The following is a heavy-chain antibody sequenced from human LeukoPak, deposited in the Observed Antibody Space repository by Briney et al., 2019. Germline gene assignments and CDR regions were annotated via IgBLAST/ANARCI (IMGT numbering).Heavy chain of an antibody. CDR3: AKTVSSSWGFFDS. CDR2: VRDDGSTK. CDR1: GFTFRSYG. J-gene: IGHJ4*02. D-gene: IGHD6-6*01. Sequence: PGGSLRLSSAASGFTFRSYGMHWVRQAPGKGLEWMAFVRDDGSTKYYADSVKGRFTISRDNSKSTLFLQMNSLRAEDTAVYFCAKTVSSSWGFFDSWGQGTLVTVSS. V-gene: IGHV3-30*02.